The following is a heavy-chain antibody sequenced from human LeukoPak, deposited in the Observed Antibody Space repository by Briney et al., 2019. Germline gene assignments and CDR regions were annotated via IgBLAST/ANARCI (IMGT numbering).Heavy chain of an antibody. CDR1: GYTVTDYY. D-gene: IGHD1-26*01. Sequence: ASVKVSCKASGYTVTDYYMHWVRQAPGQGLEWLGWINPNSGGTSYAQKFQGRVTMTRDTSISTAYMEVSRLRSDDTAVYYCATMGATNFDHWGQGTLVTVSS. J-gene: IGHJ4*02. CDR2: INPNSGGT. CDR3: ATMGATNFDH. V-gene: IGHV1-2*02.